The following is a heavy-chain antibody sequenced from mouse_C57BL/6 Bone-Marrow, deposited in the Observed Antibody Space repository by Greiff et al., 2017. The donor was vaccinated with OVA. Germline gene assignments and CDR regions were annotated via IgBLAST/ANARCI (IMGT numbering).Heavy chain of an antibody. CDR2: ISSGGDYI. V-gene: IGHV5S21*01. CDR3: AKVLAAFDV. D-gene: IGHD1-3*01. CDR1: GFTFSSYA. J-gene: IGHJ1*03. Sequence: EVHLVESGEGLVKPGGSLKLSCAASGFTFSSYAMSWVRQTPEKRLEWVAYISSGGDYIYYADTVKGRFTISRDNARNTLYLQMSSLKSEDTAMCYCAKVLAAFDVWGTGTTVTVSS.